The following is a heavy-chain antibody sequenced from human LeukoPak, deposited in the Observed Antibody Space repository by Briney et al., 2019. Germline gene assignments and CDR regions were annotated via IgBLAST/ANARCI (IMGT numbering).Heavy chain of an antibody. Sequence: GRSLRLSCAASGFTFDDYAMHWGRQAPGKGLEWVSGISWNSGSIGYADSVKGRFTISRDNAKNSLYLQMNSLRAEDTALYYCAKDRYGGNSGYFQHWGQGTLVTVSS. D-gene: IGHD4-23*01. CDR1: GFTFDDYA. CDR2: ISWNSGSI. J-gene: IGHJ1*01. V-gene: IGHV3-9*01. CDR3: AKDRYGGNSGYFQH.